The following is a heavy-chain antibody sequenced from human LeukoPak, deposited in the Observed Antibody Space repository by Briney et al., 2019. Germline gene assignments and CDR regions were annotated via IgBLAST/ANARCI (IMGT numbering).Heavy chain of an antibody. CDR1: GYTFTSYD. Sequence: ASVKVSCKASGYTFTSYDINWVRQATGQGLEWMGWMNPNSGNTGYAQKFQGRVTMTRNTSISTAYMEPSSLRSEDTAVYYCARGGVLRYFDWLLTDPNNWFDPWGQGTLVTVSS. J-gene: IGHJ5*02. V-gene: IGHV1-8*01. CDR2: MNPNSGNT. CDR3: ARGGVLRYFDWLLTDPNNWFDP. D-gene: IGHD3-9*01.